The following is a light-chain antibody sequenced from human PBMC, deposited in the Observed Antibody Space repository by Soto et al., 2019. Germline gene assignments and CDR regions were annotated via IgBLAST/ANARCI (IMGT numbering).Light chain of an antibody. V-gene: IGKV3-11*01. CDR2: DTS. CDR1: QSVRSY. CDR3: QQRFNWPPIT. Sequence: EIVLIQSPATLSLSPGERATLSCRASQSVRSYLAWYQQKPGQAPRLLIYDTSNRSTGIPARFSGSGSETDFTLTINSLEPEDFAVYYCQQRFNWPPITFGQGTRLEIK. J-gene: IGKJ5*01.